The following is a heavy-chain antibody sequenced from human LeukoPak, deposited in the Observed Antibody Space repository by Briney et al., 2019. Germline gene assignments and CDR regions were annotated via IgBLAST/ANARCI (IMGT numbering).Heavy chain of an antibody. CDR1: AFSLNAYN. CDR3: VRDRGTYRPIDY. J-gene: IGHJ4*02. CDR2: ISYTGTYI. Sequence: PGGSLRLSCAASAFSLNAYNMNWVRQAPGKGLEWVSSISYTGTYIYYADSVKGRFTISRDNAQNSLYLQMNSLRAEDTAIYYCVRDRGTYRPIDYWGQGTLVTVSS. D-gene: IGHD1-26*01. V-gene: IGHV3-21*04.